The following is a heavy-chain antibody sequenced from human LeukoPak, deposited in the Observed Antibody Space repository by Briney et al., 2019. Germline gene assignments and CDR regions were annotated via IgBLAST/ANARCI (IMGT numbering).Heavy chain of an antibody. CDR2: IYYSGST. J-gene: IGHJ5*02. D-gene: IGHD3-10*01. Sequence: KPSETLSLTCTVSGGSVSSGSYYWSWIRQPPGKGLEWIGYIYYSGSTNYNPSLKSRVTISVDTSKNQFSLKLSSVTAADTAVYYLARTHYCSGSHNWFDPWGQGTLVTVSS. CDR1: GGSVSSGSYY. CDR3: ARTHYCSGSHNWFDP. V-gene: IGHV4-61*01.